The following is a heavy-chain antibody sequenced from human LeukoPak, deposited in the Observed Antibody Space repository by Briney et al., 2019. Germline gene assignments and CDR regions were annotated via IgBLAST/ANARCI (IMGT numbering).Heavy chain of an antibody. CDR2: IYSGGST. CDR3: AREGYDSSGYADY. J-gene: IGHJ4*02. Sequence: GGSLRLSCAASGFTVSSNYMSWVRQAPGKGLEWVSVIYSGGSTYYADSVKGRFTISRDNSKNTLYLQMNSLRAEDTAVYHCAREGYDSSGYADYWGQGTLVTVSS. V-gene: IGHV3-66*01. CDR1: GFTVSSNY. D-gene: IGHD3-22*01.